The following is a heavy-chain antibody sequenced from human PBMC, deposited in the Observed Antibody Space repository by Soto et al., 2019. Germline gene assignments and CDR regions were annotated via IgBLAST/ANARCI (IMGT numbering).Heavy chain of an antibody. D-gene: IGHD3-3*01. CDR3: APRVLRTVFGLATTTAIYFDF. CDR2: IYWDDDK. Sequence: QITLNESGPTVVRPTETLTLTCRFSGFSLTTSGVGVGWIRQSPGKAPEWLALIYWDDDKRYSASLKSRLTITKDTSKLPVVLTVVDVGPTDTATYYCAPRVLRTVFGLATTTAIYFDFWGQGTPGAVST. V-gene: IGHV2-5*02. CDR1: GFSLTTSGVG. J-gene: IGHJ4*02.